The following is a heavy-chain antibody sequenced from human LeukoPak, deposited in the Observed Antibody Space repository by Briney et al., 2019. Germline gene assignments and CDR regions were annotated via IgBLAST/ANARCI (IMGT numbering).Heavy chain of an antibody. V-gene: IGHV3-69-1*02. J-gene: IGHJ4*02. Sequence: GGSLRLSCAASGFTFRTHSLDWVRQAPGKGLEWVSSITGAGSIQYADSVQDRFTISRDNTQNSIFLQMNSLRAEDTAVYYCVRDVIHSYFDIWGQGILVTVSS. CDR3: VRDVIHSYFDI. D-gene: IGHD2/OR15-2a*01. CDR1: GFTFRTHS. CDR2: ITGAGSI.